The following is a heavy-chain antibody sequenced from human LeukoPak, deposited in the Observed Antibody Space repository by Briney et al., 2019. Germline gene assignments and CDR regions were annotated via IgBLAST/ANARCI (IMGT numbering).Heavy chain of an antibody. J-gene: IGHJ4*02. CDR1: GYSISSGYY. Sequence: SETLSLTCAVSGYSISSGYYWGWIRQPPGKGLEWIGSIYHSGSTYYNPSLKSRVTISVDTSKNQFSLKLSSVTVADTAVYYCARGLFFDYWGQGTLVTVSS. V-gene: IGHV4-38-2*01. CDR3: ARGLFFDY. CDR2: IYHSGST.